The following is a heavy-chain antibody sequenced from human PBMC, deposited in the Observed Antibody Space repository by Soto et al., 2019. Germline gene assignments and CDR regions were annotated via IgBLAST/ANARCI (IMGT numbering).Heavy chain of an antibody. CDR3: AGIGLYRSSWSWFDP. V-gene: IGHV4-34*01. CDR2: INNSGST. CDR1: GPSFTAYY. J-gene: IGHJ5*02. D-gene: IGHD6-13*01. Sequence: PSETLSLTCPVYGPSFTAYYWSWIRHPPRRGLEWIGEINNSGSTNYNPTLKSRATISVDTSKNPFYLKLSSVTAEDTAVYYCAGIGLYRSSWSWFDPWGQGTLVTVSS.